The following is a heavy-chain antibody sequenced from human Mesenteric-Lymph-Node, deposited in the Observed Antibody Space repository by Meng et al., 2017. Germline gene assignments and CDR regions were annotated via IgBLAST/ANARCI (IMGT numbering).Heavy chain of an antibody. D-gene: IGHD2-15*01. CDR2: ISNSGSRT. CDR1: GFTFSTYA. J-gene: IGHJ4*02. CDR3: ATSLFDCGGGSCYG. V-gene: IGHV3-23*01. Sequence: GESLKISCAASGFTFSTYAMSWVRQAPGKGLEWVSVISNSGSRTYYADSVKGRFTISRDNSKNTLYLQMSSLRAEDTAIYFCATSLFDCGGGSCYGWGRGTLVTVSS.